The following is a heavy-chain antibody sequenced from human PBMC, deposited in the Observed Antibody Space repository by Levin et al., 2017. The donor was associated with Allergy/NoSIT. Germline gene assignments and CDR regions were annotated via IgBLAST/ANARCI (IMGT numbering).Heavy chain of an antibody. CDR3: ARDNYGGRGGDGFDV. CDR1: GGSVSTNW. D-gene: IGHD4-23*01. Sequence: PSETLSLTCSVSGGSVSTNWWSWIRQPPGKGPEWIAYIHYSGNVNYNPSLRGRATISLDTSKNQCSLKLISVTAADTAVYYCARDNYGGRGGDGFDVWGQGTMVTVSS. CDR2: IHYSGNV. V-gene: IGHV4-59*02. J-gene: IGHJ3*01.